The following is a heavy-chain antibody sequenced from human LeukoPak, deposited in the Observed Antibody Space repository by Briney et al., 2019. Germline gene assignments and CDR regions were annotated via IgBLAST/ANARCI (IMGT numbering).Heavy chain of an antibody. Sequence: GRSLRLSCAASGFSLSSYAMHWVRQAPGKGLEWVAVISYDGSNEYYPDSVKGRFTISRDNSKNTLYLQMNSLRAEDTAVYYCARDSSGSYNWFDPWGQGTLATVSS. D-gene: IGHD6-19*01. CDR3: ARDSSGSYNWFDP. CDR2: ISYDGSNE. V-gene: IGHV3-30*04. J-gene: IGHJ5*02. CDR1: GFSLSSYA.